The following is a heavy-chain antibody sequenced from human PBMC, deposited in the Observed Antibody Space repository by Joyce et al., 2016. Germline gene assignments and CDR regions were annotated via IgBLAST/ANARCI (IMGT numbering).Heavy chain of an antibody. CDR1: GYTFTGFY. CDR2: INTRRGGT. J-gene: IGHJ4*02. D-gene: IGHD6-19*01. Sequence: VHLVQSGAEVKEPGASVKVSCKASGYTFTGFYVHWVRQAPGQGLEWMGMINTRRGGTTYAQKFQGRVTLTRDTVANTHYMELTSLTSDDTAVFYCARDLTGSGWYYFDHWGQGTLVTVSS. CDR3: ARDLTGSGWYYFDH. V-gene: IGHV1-46*01.